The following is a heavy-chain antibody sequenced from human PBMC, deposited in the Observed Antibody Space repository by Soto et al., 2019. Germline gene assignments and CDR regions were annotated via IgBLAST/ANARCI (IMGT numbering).Heavy chain of an antibody. CDR2: INPSGGST. Sequence: ASVKVSCKASGYTFTSYYMHCVRQAPGQGLEWMGIINPSGGSTSYAQKFQGRVTMTRDTSTSTVYMELSSLRSEDTAVYYCARVGFDSSGYWDFDYWGQGTLVTVSS. CDR3: ARVGFDSSGYWDFDY. CDR1: GYTFTSYY. V-gene: IGHV1-46*03. D-gene: IGHD3-22*01. J-gene: IGHJ4*02.